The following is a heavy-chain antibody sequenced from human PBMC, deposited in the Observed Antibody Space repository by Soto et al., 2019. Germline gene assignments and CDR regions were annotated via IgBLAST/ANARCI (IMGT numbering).Heavy chain of an antibody. Sequence: GGSLRLSCAASGFTFSNHWMHWVRQAPGKGLVWVSRINSDGSTTTYADSVKGRFTIFRHNAKNTLYLQLNSLRAEDTALYYCARGYSGGPDYWGQGTLVTVSS. V-gene: IGHV3-74*01. D-gene: IGHD2-15*01. CDR3: ARGYSGGPDY. J-gene: IGHJ4*02. CDR2: INSDGSTT. CDR1: GFTFSNHW.